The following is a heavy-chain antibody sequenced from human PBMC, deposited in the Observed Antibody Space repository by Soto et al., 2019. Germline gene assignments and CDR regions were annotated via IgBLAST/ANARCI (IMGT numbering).Heavy chain of an antibody. D-gene: IGHD6-19*01. Sequence: QVQLVESGGGVVQPGRSLRLSCAASGFTFSSYGMHWVRQAPGKGLEWVAVIWYDGSNKYYADSVKGRFTISRDNSKNTLYLQMNSLRAADTAVYYCARAGSGWYGWFDPWGQGTLVTVSS. CDR1: GFTFSSYG. CDR3: ARAGSGWYGWFDP. J-gene: IGHJ5*02. CDR2: IWYDGSNK. V-gene: IGHV3-33*01.